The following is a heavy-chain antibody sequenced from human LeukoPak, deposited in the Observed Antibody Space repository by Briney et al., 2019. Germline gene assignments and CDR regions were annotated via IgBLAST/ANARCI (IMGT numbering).Heavy chain of an antibody. CDR2: ISYDGSNK. V-gene: IGHV3-30-3*01. CDR1: GFTFSSYA. Sequence: PGGSLRLSCAASGFTFSSYAMHWVRQAPGKGLEWVAVISYDGSNKYYADSVKGRFTISRDNSKNTLYLQMNSLRAEDTAVYYCARDRCTNGVCMYYFDYWGQGTLVTVSS. D-gene: IGHD2-8*01. J-gene: IGHJ4*02. CDR3: ARDRCTNGVCMYYFDY.